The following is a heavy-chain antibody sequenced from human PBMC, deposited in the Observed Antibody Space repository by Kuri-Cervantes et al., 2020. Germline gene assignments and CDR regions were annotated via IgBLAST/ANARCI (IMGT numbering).Heavy chain of an antibody. CDR2: INKDGSEK. CDR1: GFTFNNYW. D-gene: IGHD2-15*01. J-gene: IGHJ6*02. Sequence: GGSLRLSCAASGFTFNNYWMNWVRQAPGKGLEWVASINKDGSEKKSVDSVKGRFTISRDNAKNSLYLQMNSLRAEDTAVYYCARGLRDYCSGGSCYQGLGYYGMDVWGQGTTVTVSS. CDR3: ARGLRDYCSGGSCYQGLGYYGMDV. V-gene: IGHV3-7*01.